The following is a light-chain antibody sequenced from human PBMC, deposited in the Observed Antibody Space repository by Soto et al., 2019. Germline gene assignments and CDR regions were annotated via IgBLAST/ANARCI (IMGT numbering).Light chain of an antibody. CDR3: QQSYTTPSWT. Sequence: DIQLIQSPSSLSASVGDRVTITCHTSQRVSSYLNWYQQKPGKAPKLLINAVSTLHSGVPSRFSGSGSETDFTLTISGLQPEDSGTYYCQQSYTTPSWTFGQGTKVEI. J-gene: IGKJ1*01. CDR1: QRVSSY. CDR2: AVS. V-gene: IGKV1-39*01.